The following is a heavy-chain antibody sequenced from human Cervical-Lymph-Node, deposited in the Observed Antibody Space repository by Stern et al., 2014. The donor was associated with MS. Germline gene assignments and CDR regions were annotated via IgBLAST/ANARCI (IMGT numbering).Heavy chain of an antibody. CDR2: IWFDGSKK. CDR3: ARGGITVTPHYYGLDV. Sequence: QVQLVESGGGVVQPGRSLRLSCAASGFIFRSYGMHWVRQAPGKGLEWVALIWFDGSKKFYAYSVKGRLSISRDNSKSAMYLRLDSLRAEDTAVYYCARGGITVTPHYYGLDVWGQGTTVTVSS. V-gene: IGHV3-33*01. J-gene: IGHJ6*02. D-gene: IGHD4-17*01. CDR1: GFIFRSYG.